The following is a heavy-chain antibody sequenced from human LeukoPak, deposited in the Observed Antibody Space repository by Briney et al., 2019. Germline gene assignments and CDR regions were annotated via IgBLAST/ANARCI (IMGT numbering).Heavy chain of an antibody. Sequence: SETLSLTCTVSGGSISNNYWSWIRQPAGKGLEWIGRIYISGSTNYNPSLKSRVIMSVDTPKNQFSLKLSSVTAADTAVYYCARDHVYGSGSPYYYYGMDVRGQGTTVTVSS. V-gene: IGHV4-4*07. D-gene: IGHD3-10*01. CDR2: IYISGST. J-gene: IGHJ6*02. CDR3: ARDHVYGSGSPYYYYGMDV. CDR1: GGSISNNY.